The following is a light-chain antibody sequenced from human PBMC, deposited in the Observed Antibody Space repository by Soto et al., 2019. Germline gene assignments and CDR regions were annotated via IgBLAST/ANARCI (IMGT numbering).Light chain of an antibody. J-gene: IGLJ2*01. Sequence: QPALTQPASVSGSPGQSISISCTGTSSDVGDYISVSWYQQHPGKAPKLMIYEVSYRPSGVSNRFSGSKSGSTASLTISGLQAEDEANYYCSSYTNTSTPVVFGGGTQLTVL. CDR3: SSYTNTSTPVV. CDR1: SSDVGDYIS. CDR2: EVS. V-gene: IGLV2-14*01.